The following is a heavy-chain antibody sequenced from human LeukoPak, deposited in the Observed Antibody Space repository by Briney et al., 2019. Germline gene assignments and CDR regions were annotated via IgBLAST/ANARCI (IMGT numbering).Heavy chain of an antibody. CDR2: ISVYNGNT. D-gene: IGHD3-22*01. CDR1: GYTFTSYG. J-gene: IGHJ3*02. Sequence: ASVKVSCKASGYTFTSYGISWVRQAPGQGLEWMGWISVYNGNTNYAQKLQGRVTMTTDTSTSTAYMELRRLRTADTAVYYCARAYYYDSSGYKWGAFDIWGQGTMVTVSS. V-gene: IGHV1-18*01. CDR3: ARAYYYDSSGYKWGAFDI.